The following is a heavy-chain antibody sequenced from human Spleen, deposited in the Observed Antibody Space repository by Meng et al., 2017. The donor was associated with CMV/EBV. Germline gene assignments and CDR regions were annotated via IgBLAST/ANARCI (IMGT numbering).Heavy chain of an antibody. Sequence: FRRYASSWVRQAPGQGLEWMGGIIPILGIANYAQKFQGRVTITADKSTSTAYMELSSLRSEDTAVYYCARAREGYYDSSGYYTYYFDYWGQGTLVTVSS. CDR2: IIPILGIA. J-gene: IGHJ4*02. CDR1: FRRYA. V-gene: IGHV1-69*10. CDR3: ARAREGYYDSSGYYTYYFDY. D-gene: IGHD3-22*01.